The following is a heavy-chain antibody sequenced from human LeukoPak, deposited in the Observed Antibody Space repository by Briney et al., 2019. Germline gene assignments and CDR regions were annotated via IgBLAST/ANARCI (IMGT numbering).Heavy chain of an antibody. V-gene: IGHV1-46*01. CDR3: ARDLNPQSIGMRAFDI. CDR1: GYTFTNFY. D-gene: IGHD1-14*01. CDR2: INPTTGST. Sequence: VASVKVSCKASGYTFTNFYLHWVRQAPGQGLEWMGIINPTTGSTTYARKFQGRVTMTRDMSTSTVYMELSSLRSEDTAVYFCARDLNPQSIGMRAFDIWGQGTMVTASS. J-gene: IGHJ3*02.